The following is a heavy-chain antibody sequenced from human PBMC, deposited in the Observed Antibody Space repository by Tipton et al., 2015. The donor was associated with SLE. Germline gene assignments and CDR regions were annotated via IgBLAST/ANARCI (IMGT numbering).Heavy chain of an antibody. D-gene: IGHD5-12*01. CDR1: GFTFSSYA. CDR3: ARVDRGPRYFDL. Sequence: LRLSCAASGFTFSSYAMSWVRQAPGKGLEWIGHFHSSGILNYNPALKSRVTMSGDTSKNQFSLRLSSVTAADTAVYYCARVDRGPRYFDLWGRGTLVTVSS. V-gene: IGHV4-59*08. CDR2: FHSSGIL. J-gene: IGHJ2*01.